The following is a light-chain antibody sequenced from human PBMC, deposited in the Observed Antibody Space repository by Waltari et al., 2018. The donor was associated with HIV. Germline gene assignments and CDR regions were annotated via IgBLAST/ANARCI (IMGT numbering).Light chain of an antibody. CDR1: SSDIGAYDS. CDR3: SSYGDSLRVL. Sequence: QSALTQPPSASGSLGQSVTISCTGSSSDIGAYDSVSWFQQHPRSAPKLLLYEVTRRPSTVSGRFSGSWSGSTAFLTVAGLQPDDEATYFCSSYGDSLRVLFGGGTNVTVL. J-gene: IGLJ3*02. CDR2: EVT. V-gene: IGLV2-8*01.